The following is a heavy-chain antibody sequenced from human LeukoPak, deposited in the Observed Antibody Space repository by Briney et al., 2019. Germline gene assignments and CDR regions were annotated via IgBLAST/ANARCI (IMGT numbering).Heavy chain of an antibody. D-gene: IGHD2-2*01. CDR2: VYNSGST. CDR1: RGISRYY. J-gene: IGHJ4*02. Sequence: SETLSLTCTVSRGISRYYWNWILQSPGKGLEWIGYVYNSGSTNYNPSLKSRVTISIDTSKNQFSLNLRSVTAADTALYFCAGGGYCGVASCFAPLFDWWGQGTPVTVSS. V-gene: IGHV4-59*03. CDR3: AGGGYCGVASCFAPLFDW.